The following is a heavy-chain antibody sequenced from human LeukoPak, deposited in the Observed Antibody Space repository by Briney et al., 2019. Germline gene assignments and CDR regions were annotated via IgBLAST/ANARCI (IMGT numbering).Heavy chain of an antibody. V-gene: IGHV5-51*01. CDR3: ARLNGGANLLGDSLDI. CDR2: IYTGDSNS. CDR1: GYSFPTYW. J-gene: IGHJ3*02. Sequence: GESLKISCKGSGYSFPTYWIAWVRQMPGKGLEWMGIIYTGDSNSRYCPSFQGQVTISADKSVTTAYLQWSSLKASDTAMYFCARLNGGANLLGDSLDIWGQGTMVTVSS. D-gene: IGHD4/OR15-4a*01.